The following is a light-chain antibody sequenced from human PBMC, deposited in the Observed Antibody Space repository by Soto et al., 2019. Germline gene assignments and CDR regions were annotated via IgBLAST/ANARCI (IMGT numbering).Light chain of an antibody. Sequence: DIQMTQSPSSLSASVGDRVTITCRASQSISRYLSWYQQKPGKAPNLLIYAASSLESGLPSRFSGSGSGTDFTLTITSLQPEDFATYYGLQTYRTPWTFGQGTKVDIK. J-gene: IGKJ1*01. V-gene: IGKV1-39*01. CDR1: QSISRY. CDR3: LQTYRTPWT. CDR2: AAS.